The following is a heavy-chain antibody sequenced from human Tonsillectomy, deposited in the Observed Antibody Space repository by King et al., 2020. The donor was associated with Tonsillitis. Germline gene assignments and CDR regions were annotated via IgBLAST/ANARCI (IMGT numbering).Heavy chain of an antibody. CDR3: VRTDDGGTHCYFDL. Sequence: QLVQSGGGVVQPGRSLRLSCAASGFTFSDYGMHWVRQAPGKGLEWVAVISYDGSHKYYADSVKGRFTISRDNSKNTLYLQMNSLRDEDTAVYYCVRTDDGGTHCYFDLWGRGTLVTVSS. CDR1: GFTFSDYG. D-gene: IGHD4-23*01. CDR2: ISYDGSHK. V-gene: IGHV3-33*05. J-gene: IGHJ2*01.